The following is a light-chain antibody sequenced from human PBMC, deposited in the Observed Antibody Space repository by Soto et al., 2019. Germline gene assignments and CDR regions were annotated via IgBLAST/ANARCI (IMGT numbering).Light chain of an antibody. Sequence: EIVLTQSPGTLSLSPGERATLSCRASHSVSSSYLAWYQQKPGQAPRLLIYGASSRATGIPDRFSGSGSGTDFTLTISRLEPEDFAVYYCQQYGSSPYTFGQGTKLE. V-gene: IGKV3-20*01. J-gene: IGKJ2*01. CDR1: HSVSSSY. CDR3: QQYGSSPYT. CDR2: GAS.